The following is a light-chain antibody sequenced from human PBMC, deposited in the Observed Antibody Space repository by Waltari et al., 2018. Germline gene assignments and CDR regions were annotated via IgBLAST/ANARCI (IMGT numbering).Light chain of an antibody. CDR3: QHRDHWPPDAT. Sequence: EIVLTQSPGTLSLSPGDRATLSCRASQSVFSAYLAWYQQKPGQAPRLLLYGASRRATGIPARFSGRGSGTDFTLTISSLEPEDFAVYYCQHRDHWPPDATFGPGTKVDI. CDR2: GAS. V-gene: IGKV3D-20*02. CDR1: QSVFSAY. J-gene: IGKJ3*01.